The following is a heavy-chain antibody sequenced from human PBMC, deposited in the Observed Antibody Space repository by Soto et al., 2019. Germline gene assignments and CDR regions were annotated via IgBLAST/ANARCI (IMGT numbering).Heavy chain of an antibody. V-gene: IGHV3-48*03. CDR2: ITSGGTVF. CDR3: ARGRYALGV. D-gene: IGHD3-9*01. CDR1: GFNVGDYE. Sequence: PXVSLRLSCAASGFNVGDYERNWVRQAPGKGLEWISMITSGGTVFYYADSVRGRFAISRDDTENSLHLQMNSLRVEDTAMYYCARGRYALGVWGQGTTVTVSS. J-gene: IGHJ6*02.